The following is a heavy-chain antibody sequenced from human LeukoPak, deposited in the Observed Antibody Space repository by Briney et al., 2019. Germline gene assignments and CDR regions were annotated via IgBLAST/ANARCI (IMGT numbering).Heavy chain of an antibody. J-gene: IGHJ4*02. CDR1: GFTFSSYA. CDR3: AKDLHSNDY. CDR2: ISYDGSNK. Sequence: GGSLRLSCAASGFTFSSYAMHWVRQAPGKGLEWVAVISYDGSNKYYADSVKGRFTISRDNSKDTLYLQMNSLRAEDTAVYYCAKDLHSNDYWGQGTLVTVTS. V-gene: IGHV3-30*04. D-gene: IGHD6-13*01.